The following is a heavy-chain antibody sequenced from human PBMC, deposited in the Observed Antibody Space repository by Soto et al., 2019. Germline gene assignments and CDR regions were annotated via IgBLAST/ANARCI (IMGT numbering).Heavy chain of an antibody. D-gene: IGHD3-10*01. J-gene: IGHJ4*02. Sequence: PGGSLRLSCAVSGFTFSTYAMIWVRQAPGKGLEWVSVITGSGGSTYYADSVKGRFTISRDTSKNTLFLQMNSLRAEDTAVYYCAKSPTMVRGLIFDYWGQGALVTVSS. CDR1: GFTFSTYA. CDR3: AKSPTMVRGLIFDY. CDR2: ITGSGGST. V-gene: IGHV3-23*01.